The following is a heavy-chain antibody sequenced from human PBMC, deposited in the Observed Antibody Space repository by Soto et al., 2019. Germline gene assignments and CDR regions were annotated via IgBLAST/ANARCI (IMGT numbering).Heavy chain of an antibody. V-gene: IGHV3-48*01. CDR3: ARDKGRSPLDY. Sequence: EVQLVESGGGLVQPGGSLRLSCAASGFTFSSYSMNWVRQARGKGLEWVSYISSSSSTIYYADSVKGRFTISRDNAKNSLYLQMNSLRAEDTAVYYCARDKGRSPLDYWGQGTLVTVSS. J-gene: IGHJ4*02. D-gene: IGHD2-15*01. CDR2: ISSSSSTI. CDR1: GFTFSSYS.